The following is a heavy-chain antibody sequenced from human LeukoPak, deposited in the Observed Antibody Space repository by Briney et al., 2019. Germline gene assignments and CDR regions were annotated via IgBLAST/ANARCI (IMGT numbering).Heavy chain of an antibody. J-gene: IGHJ4*02. CDR2: IYTSGNT. CDR3: ARGQRVRGVIAAFDY. V-gene: IGHV4-4*07. Sequence: SETLSLTCTVSGGSISSYYWSWIRQPAGKGLEWIGRIYTSGNTNCNPSLKSRVTMSVDTSKNQFSLKLSSVTAADTAVYYCARGQRVRGVIAAFDYWGQGTLVTVSS. D-gene: IGHD3-10*01. CDR1: GGSISSYY.